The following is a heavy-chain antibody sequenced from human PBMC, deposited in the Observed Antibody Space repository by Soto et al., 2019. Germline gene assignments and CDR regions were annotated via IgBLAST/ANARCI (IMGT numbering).Heavy chain of an antibody. Sequence: VGSLRLSCVASGFTFSSRGMYWVRQAPGKGLEWVSSISSDGYIFYADSVRGRFTISRDNAKNSLYLHMNSLSAEDTALYYCARGADGYNFGSSGMDVWGQGTTVTVSS. CDR3: ARGADGYNFGSSGMDV. V-gene: IGHV3-21*01. J-gene: IGHJ6*02. D-gene: IGHD5-18*01. CDR2: ISSDGYI. CDR1: GFTFSSRG.